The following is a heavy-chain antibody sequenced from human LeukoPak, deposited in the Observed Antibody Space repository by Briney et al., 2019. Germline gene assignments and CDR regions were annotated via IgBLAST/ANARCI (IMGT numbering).Heavy chain of an antibody. V-gene: IGHV4-4*07. CDR1: GGSISSYY. D-gene: IGHD3-16*02. Sequence: PSETLSLTCTVSGGSISSYYWSWIRQPAGKGLEWIGRIYTSGSTDYNPSLKSRVTMSVDTSKNQFSLKLSSVTAADTAVYYCARDLHDYVWGSYRHGWYFDLWGRGTLVTVSS. CDR2: IYTSGST. CDR3: ARDLHDYVWGSYRHGWYFDL. J-gene: IGHJ2*01.